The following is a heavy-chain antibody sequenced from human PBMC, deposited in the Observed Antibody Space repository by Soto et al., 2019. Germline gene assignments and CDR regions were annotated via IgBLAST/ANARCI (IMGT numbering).Heavy chain of an antibody. Sequence: QVQLVESGGGVVQPGRSLRLSCETSGFSFSVYGMHWVRQAPGKGLEWVAVIWYDASKQFYAASVEGRFTISRDNSKAILYLQMNSLRAEDTAVYYCAAWSEGATEVHWGQGTLLTVSS. J-gene: IGHJ4*02. V-gene: IGHV3-33*01. D-gene: IGHD2-15*01. CDR3: AAWSEGATEVH. CDR2: IWYDASKQ. CDR1: GFSFSVYG.